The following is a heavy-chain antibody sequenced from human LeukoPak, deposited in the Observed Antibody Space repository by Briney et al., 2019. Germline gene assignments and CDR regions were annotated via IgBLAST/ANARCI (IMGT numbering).Heavy chain of an antibody. V-gene: IGHV3-7*01. CDR3: ARGQTKRRIGGLRLGELSPLDY. J-gene: IGHJ4*02. CDR2: IQQDGSEK. D-gene: IGHD3-16*02. CDR1: GFTFNSYW. Sequence: GGSLRLSCAASGFTFNSYWMSWVRQAPGKGLEWVANIQQDGSEKYYVDSVKGRFTISRDNAKNSMYLQMNSLRAEDTAVYYCARGQTKRRIGGLRLGELSPLDYWGQGTLVTVSS.